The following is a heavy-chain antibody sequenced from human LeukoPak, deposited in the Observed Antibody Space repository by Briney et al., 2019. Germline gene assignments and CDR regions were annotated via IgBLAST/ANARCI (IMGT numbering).Heavy chain of an antibody. CDR1: GGSISSSSYY. Sequence: SETLSLTCTVSGGSISSSSYYWGWIRQPPGKGLEWIGSIYYSGSTYYNPSLKSRVTISVDTSKNQFSLKLSSVTAADTAVYYCARFTYYYDSSGYGFDYWGQGTLVTVSS. CDR3: ARFTYYYDSSGYGFDY. CDR2: IYYSGST. J-gene: IGHJ4*02. D-gene: IGHD3-22*01. V-gene: IGHV4-39*07.